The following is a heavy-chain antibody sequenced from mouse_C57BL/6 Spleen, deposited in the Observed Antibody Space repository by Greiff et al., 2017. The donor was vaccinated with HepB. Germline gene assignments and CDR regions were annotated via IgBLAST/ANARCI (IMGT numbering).Heavy chain of an antibody. J-gene: IGHJ4*01. Sequence: EVNVVESGGGLVKPGGSLKLSCAASGFTFSSYAMSWVRQTPEKRLEWVATISDGGSYTYYPDNVKGRFTISRDNAKNNLYLQMSHLKSEDTAMYYCAALDYYAMDYWGQGTSVTVSS. CDR2: ISDGGSYT. V-gene: IGHV5-4*03. CDR3: AALDYYAMDY. CDR1: GFTFSSYA.